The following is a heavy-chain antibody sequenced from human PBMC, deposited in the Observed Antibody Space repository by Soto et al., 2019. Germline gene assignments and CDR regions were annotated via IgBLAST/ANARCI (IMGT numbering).Heavy chain of an antibody. CDR2: ISGSGGST. J-gene: IGHJ4*02. Sequence: EVQLLESGGGLVQPGESLRLSCAASGFTFSSYAMSWVRQAPGKGLEWVSAISGSGGSTDYADSVKGRFTISRDNSKNTLYLQMNSLRAEDTAVYYCAKDPGQQLLTSSFDYWGQGTLGTVSS. D-gene: IGHD6-13*01. V-gene: IGHV3-23*01. CDR1: GFTFSSYA. CDR3: AKDPGQQLLTSSFDY.